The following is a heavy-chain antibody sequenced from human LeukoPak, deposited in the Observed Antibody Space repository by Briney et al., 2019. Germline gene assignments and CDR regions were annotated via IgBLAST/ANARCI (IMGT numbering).Heavy chain of an antibody. D-gene: IGHD3-22*01. V-gene: IGHV3-23*01. J-gene: IGHJ4*02. CDR2: ISGSGGST. CDR1: GFTFSSYA. Sequence: QPGGSLRLSCAASGFTFSSYAMSWVRQAPGKGLEWVSAISGSGGSTYYADSVKGRFSISRDNSKNTLYLQMNSLRAEDTAVYYCAKEYYYDSSGPVDYWGQGTLVTVSS. CDR3: AKEYYYDSSGPVDY.